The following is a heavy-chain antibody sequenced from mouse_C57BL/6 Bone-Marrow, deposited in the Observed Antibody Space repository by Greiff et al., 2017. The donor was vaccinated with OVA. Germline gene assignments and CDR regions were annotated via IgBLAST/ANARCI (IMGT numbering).Heavy chain of an antibody. V-gene: IGHV1-82*01. CDR3: ARSGFKGAYYYAMDY. Sequence: QVQLQQSGPELVKPGASVKISCKASGYAFSSSWMNWVKQRPGKGLEWIGRIYPGDGDTNYNGKFKGKATLTADKSSSTAYMQLSSLTSEDSAVYFCARSGFKGAYYYAMDYWGQGTSVTVSS. D-gene: IGHD3-1*01. J-gene: IGHJ4*01. CDR1: GYAFSSSW. CDR2: IYPGDGDT.